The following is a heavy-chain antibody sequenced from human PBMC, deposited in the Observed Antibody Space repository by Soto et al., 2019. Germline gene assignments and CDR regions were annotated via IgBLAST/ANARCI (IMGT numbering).Heavy chain of an antibody. Sequence: QVQLVESGGGVVQPGRSLRLSCAASGFTFSSYAMHWVRQAPGKGLEWVAVISYDGSNKYYADSVKGRFTISRDNSKNTLYLQMNSLRAEDTAVYYCAREGQSSGWSGGDAFDIWGQGTMVTVSS. J-gene: IGHJ3*02. CDR2: ISYDGSNK. D-gene: IGHD6-19*01. CDR1: GFTFSSYA. V-gene: IGHV3-30-3*01. CDR3: AREGQSSGWSGGDAFDI.